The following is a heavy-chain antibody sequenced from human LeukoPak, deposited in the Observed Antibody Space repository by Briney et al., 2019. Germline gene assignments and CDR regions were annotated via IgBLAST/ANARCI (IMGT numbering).Heavy chain of an antibody. Sequence: PGGSLRLSCAASGFNFGDYAMHWVRQGPGKGLEWVSGISWNSGTISYGDSVKGRFTISRDNAKNFLYLQMNSLKVEDTALYYCTRAPGGTTDFDYWGQGTLVTVSS. V-gene: IGHV3-9*01. CDR2: ISWNSGTI. CDR1: GFNFGDYA. D-gene: IGHD2-15*01. J-gene: IGHJ4*02. CDR3: TRAPGGTTDFDY.